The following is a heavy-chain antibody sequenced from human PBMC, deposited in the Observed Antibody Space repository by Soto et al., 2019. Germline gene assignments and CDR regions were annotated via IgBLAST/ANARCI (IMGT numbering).Heavy chain of an antibody. CDR2: IFHDGTA. J-gene: IGHJ4*02. CDR3: ARLVYDTRLNYMYFDF. CDR1: GVSISSGNW. D-gene: IGHD3-10*01. V-gene: IGHV4-4*02. Sequence: NPSETLSLTCAVSGVSISSGNWWTWVRQSPQRGLEYIGEIFHDGTANYYPSFERRVAISVDTSKNQFSPKLTSVTAADTAIYFCARLVYDTRLNYMYFDFWGQGTLVTVSS.